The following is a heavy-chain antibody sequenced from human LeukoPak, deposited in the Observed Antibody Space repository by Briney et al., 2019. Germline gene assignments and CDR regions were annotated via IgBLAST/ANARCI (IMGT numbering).Heavy chain of an antibody. Sequence: GASVKVSCKASGYTFTGYYLHWVRRAPGQGLEWMGWINPNSGGTNYAQKFQGRVTMTRDTSISTAYMDLSRLRSDDTAVYYCARVAGNNQVVPTDFWGQGTLVTVSS. CDR3: ARVAGNNQVVPTDF. J-gene: IGHJ4*02. D-gene: IGHD1/OR15-1a*01. V-gene: IGHV1-2*02. CDR1: GYTFTGYY. CDR2: INPNSGGT.